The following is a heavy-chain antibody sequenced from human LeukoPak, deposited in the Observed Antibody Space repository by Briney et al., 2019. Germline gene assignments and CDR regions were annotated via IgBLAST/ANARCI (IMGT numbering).Heavy chain of an antibody. CDR1: GFTFSSYG. CDR2: ISGSGGST. J-gene: IGHJ6*03. V-gene: IGHV3-23*01. D-gene: IGHD6-19*01. CDR3: AKDSVEVFFYYYYYYMDV. Sequence: PGGSLRLSCAASGFTFSSYGMSWVRQAPGKGLEWVSAISGSGGSTYYADSVKGRFTISRDNSKNTLNLQMNSLRAEDTAVYYCAKDSVEVFFYYYYYYMDVWGKGTTVTVSS.